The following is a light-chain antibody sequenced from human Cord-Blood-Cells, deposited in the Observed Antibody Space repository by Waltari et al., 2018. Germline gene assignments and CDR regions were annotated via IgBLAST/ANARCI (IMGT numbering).Light chain of an antibody. J-gene: IGKJ1*01. Sequence: AIRMTQSPSPFSASTGDRVTITCRASQGISSYLAWYQQKPGQAPKLLIYAASTLQSGVPSRFSGSGPGTDFTLTISCLQSEDFATYYCQQYYSYPWTFGQGTKVEIK. CDR3: QQYYSYPWT. CDR2: AAS. CDR1: QGISSY. V-gene: IGKV1-8*01.